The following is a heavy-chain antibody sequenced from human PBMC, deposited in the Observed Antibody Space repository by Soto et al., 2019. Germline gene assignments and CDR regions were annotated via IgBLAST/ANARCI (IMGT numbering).Heavy chain of an antibody. CDR1: GDSISSSSYY. J-gene: IGHJ5*02. CDR3: ARRKPWFDP. Sequence: QLQLQESGPGLVKPSETLSLTCTVSGDSISSSSYYWGWIRQPPGKGLEWIGTIYYSGSTQYNPSLKSRVTISVDTSKNQFSLKLSSVTAADTAVYYCARRKPWFDPWGQGTLVTVYS. CDR2: IYYSGST. V-gene: IGHV4-39*01.